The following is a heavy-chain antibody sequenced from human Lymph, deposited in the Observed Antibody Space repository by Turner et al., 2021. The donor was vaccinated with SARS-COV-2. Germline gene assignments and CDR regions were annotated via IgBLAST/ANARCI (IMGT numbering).Heavy chain of an antibody. J-gene: IGHJ4*02. CDR1: GGTFSTYT. CDR2: IIPIFGTA. Sequence: QVQLVQSAAEVKKPGSSVKVSCKASGGTFSTYTISWVRQAPGQGLEGMGGIIPIFGTANYAQKCQGRVTITADESTSTAYMELSSLRSEDTAVYYCTRGETIAAHYDYWGQGTLVTVSS. D-gene: IGHD6-6*01. V-gene: IGHV1-69*01. CDR3: TRGETIAAHYDY.